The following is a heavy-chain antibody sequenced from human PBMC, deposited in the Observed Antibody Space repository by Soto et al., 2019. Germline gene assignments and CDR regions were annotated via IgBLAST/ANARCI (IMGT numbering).Heavy chain of an antibody. CDR1: GFTFSSYS. Sequence: SGFTFSSYSMNWVRQAPGKGLEWVSSISSSSSYIYYADSVKGRFTISRDNADNSLYLQINSLRAEDTAVYYCARIAAAGIFYGLDVWGQGTTVTVSS. V-gene: IGHV3-21*01. CDR3: ARIAAAGIFYGLDV. J-gene: IGHJ6*02. D-gene: IGHD6-13*01. CDR2: ISSSSSYI.